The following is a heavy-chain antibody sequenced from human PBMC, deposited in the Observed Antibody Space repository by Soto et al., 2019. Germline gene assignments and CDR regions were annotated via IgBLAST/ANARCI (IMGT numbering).Heavy chain of an antibody. CDR2: ISTYNGNT. Sequence: QVQLVQSGAEVKKPGASVNVSCKASGYTFTSYGIIWVRQAPGQGLEWMGWISTYNGNTNSAQSLQGRVTMTADTSTSTAYMELRSLRSDDTAVYYCARRAGQGVYYMDVWGKGTMVTVSS. D-gene: IGHD3-16*01. V-gene: IGHV1-18*01. CDR1: GYTFTSYG. J-gene: IGHJ6*03. CDR3: ARRAGQGVYYMDV.